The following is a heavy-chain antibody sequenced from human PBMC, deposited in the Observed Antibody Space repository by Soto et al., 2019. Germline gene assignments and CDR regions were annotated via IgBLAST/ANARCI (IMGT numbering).Heavy chain of an antibody. V-gene: IGHV4-34*01. CDR1: GGSFSGYY. J-gene: IGHJ4*02. CDR3: ARQKGGMEWLLIFFY. D-gene: IGHD3-3*01. Sequence: SETLSLTCAVYGGSFSGYYWSWIRQPPGKGLEWIGEINHSGSTNYNPSLKSRVTISVDTSKNQFSLKLSSVTAADTAVYYCARQKGGMEWLLIFFYWGQGTLVTVSS. CDR2: INHSGST.